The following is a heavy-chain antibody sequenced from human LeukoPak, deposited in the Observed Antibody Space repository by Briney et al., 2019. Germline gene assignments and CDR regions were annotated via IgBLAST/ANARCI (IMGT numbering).Heavy chain of an antibody. D-gene: IGHD2/OR15-2a*01. CDR2: INHSGST. CDR3: AGHHPRNTVDF. CDR1: GGSFSGYY. J-gene: IGHJ4*02. Sequence: KPSETLSLTCAVYGGSFSGYYWSWIRQPPGKGLEWIGEINHSGSTNYNPSLKSRVTISLDTSKNQFSLKLSSVTAADTAVYYCAGHHPRNTVDFWGQGTPVTVSS. V-gene: IGHV4-34*01.